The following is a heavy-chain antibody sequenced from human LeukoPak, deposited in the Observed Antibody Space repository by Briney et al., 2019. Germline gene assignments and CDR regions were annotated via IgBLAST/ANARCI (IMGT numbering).Heavy chain of an antibody. CDR3: ARAAVAGTVWFDP. V-gene: IGHV4-34*01. CDR1: GGSFSGYY. CDR2: INHSGST. J-gene: IGHJ5*02. Sequence: SETLSLTCAVYGGSFSGYYWSWIRQPPGKGLEWIGEINHSGSTNYNPSLKSRVTISVDTSKNQFSLKLSSVTAADTAVYYCARAAVAGTVWFDPWGQGTLVTVSS. D-gene: IGHD6-19*01.